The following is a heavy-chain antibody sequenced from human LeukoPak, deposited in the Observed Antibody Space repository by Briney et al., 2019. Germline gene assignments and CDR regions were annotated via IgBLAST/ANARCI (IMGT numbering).Heavy chain of an antibody. D-gene: IGHD2-15*01. V-gene: IGHV3-72*01. CDR2: IRNKVNSYST. J-gene: IGHJ4*02. Sequence: GGSLRLSCAASGFTFSSYSMNWVRQAPGKGLEHVARIRNKVNSYSTEHAASVKGRFTISRDDSKNSLYLQMNSLEIEDTAVYYCVRTSLQGNGWSDFDSWGQGTLVTVSS. CDR1: GFTFSSYS. CDR3: VRTSLQGNGWSDFDS.